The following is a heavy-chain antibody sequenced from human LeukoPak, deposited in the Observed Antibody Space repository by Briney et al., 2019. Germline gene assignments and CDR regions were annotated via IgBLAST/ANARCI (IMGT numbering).Heavy chain of an antibody. CDR2: IKADGSGT. CDR1: GFTIGPYA. Sequence: GGALRLSCAASGFTIGPYAMYWVRQGPGRGLEWVSVIKADGSGTFYADSVRGRFTTSRDNSKNSLYLQLNSLTSEDTALYYCATWAFYHNLDVWGQGTTVIVSS. V-gene: IGHV3-43*02. D-gene: IGHD2/OR15-2a*01. CDR3: ATWAFYHNLDV. J-gene: IGHJ6*02.